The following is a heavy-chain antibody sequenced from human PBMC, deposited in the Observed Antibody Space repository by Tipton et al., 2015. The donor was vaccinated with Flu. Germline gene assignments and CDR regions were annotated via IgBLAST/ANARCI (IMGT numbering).Heavy chain of an antibody. V-gene: IGHV3-7*01. CDR2: INQDGSEK. Sequence: VQLVQSGGGLIQPGGSLRLSCAASGFTVSSNYMSWVRQAPGKGLEWVANINQDGSEKYYVDSVKGRFTISRDNAKNSLYLQMNSLRAEDTAFYYCTRSLDYWGQGTLVTVSS. CDR3: TRSLDY. J-gene: IGHJ4*02. CDR1: GFTVSSNY.